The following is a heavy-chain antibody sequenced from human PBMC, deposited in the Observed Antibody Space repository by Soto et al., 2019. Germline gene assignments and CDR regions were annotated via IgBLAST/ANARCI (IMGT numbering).Heavy chain of an antibody. J-gene: IGHJ5*02. Sequence: SETLSLTCTVSGGSISSGDYYWSWIRQPPGKGLEWIGYIYYSGSTYYNPSLKSRVTISVDTSKNQFSLKLSSVTAADTAVYYCARAGNYYDSSAEKWFDPWGQGTLVTVSS. CDR2: IYYSGST. D-gene: IGHD3-22*01. CDR3: ARAGNYYDSSAEKWFDP. CDR1: GGSISSGDYY. V-gene: IGHV4-30-4*01.